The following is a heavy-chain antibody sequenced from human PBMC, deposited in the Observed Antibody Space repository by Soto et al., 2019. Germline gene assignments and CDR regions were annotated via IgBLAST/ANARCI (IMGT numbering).Heavy chain of an antibody. CDR2: ISSSSSTI. D-gene: IGHD3-9*01. CDR1: GFTFSSYS. CDR3: ARDSREMLGGDLLTGYYTYYYYGMDV. V-gene: IGHV3-48*02. Sequence: GGSLRLSCAASGFTFSSYSMNWVRQAPGKGLEWVSYISSSSSTIYYAGSVKGRFTISSDNAKNSLYLQMNSLRNEDTAVYYFARDSREMLGGDLLTGYYTYYYYGMDVCRKGTTV. J-gene: IGHJ6*04.